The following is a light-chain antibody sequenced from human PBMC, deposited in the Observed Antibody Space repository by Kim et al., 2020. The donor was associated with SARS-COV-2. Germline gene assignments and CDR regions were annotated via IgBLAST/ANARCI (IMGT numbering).Light chain of an antibody. Sequence: TLSCPGTSMDVVGYHLHSYYQTPPGESPNLMFYSVIKPPSEVPHRFSGSKSGNTASLTVSGRQAEDEAVYYCSSYAGSNNLVFGGGTQLTVL. CDR3: SSYAGSNNLV. CDR2: SVI. J-gene: IGLJ2*01. V-gene: IGLV2-8*01. CDR1: SMDVVGYHL.